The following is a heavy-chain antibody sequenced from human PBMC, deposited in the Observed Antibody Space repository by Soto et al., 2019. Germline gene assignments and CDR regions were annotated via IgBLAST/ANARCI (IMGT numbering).Heavy chain of an antibody. Sequence: QVQLVQSGAEVKKPGSSVKVSCKASGGTFSSYAISWVRQAPGQGLEWMGGIIPIFGTANYAQKFQGRVTITADESTSTAYMELSSLRSEDTAVYYCASCAAMVFQYYYGMDVWGQGTTVTVSS. CDR3: ASCAAMVFQYYYGMDV. CDR2: IIPIFGTA. CDR1: GGTFSSYA. D-gene: IGHD5-18*01. J-gene: IGHJ6*02. V-gene: IGHV1-69*12.